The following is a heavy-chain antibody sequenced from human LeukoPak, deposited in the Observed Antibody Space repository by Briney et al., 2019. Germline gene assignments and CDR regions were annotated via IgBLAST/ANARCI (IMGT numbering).Heavy chain of an antibody. D-gene: IGHD4-17*01. CDR1: GFTFSSYG. CDR2: IWYDGSNK. V-gene: IGHV3-33*03. CDR3: ARGPTGYNWFDP. J-gene: IGHJ5*02. Sequence: GRSLRLSCAASGFTFSSYGVHWVRQAPGKGLGWVAVIWYDGSNKYYADSVKGRFTISRDNSKNSLYLQMNSLRAEDTAVYYCARGPTGYNWFDPWGQGTLVTVSS.